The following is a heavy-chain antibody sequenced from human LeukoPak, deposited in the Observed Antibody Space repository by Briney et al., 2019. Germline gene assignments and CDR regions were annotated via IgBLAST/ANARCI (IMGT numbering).Heavy chain of an antibody. CDR2: INPDSGGT. V-gene: IGHV1-2*02. Sequence: ASVKVSCKASGYTFTGYYVHWVRQAPGQGLEWMGWINPDSGGTSYAQKFQGRVTMTRDTSISTAYMELSRLRSDDTAVYYCAPSGTYRSADYNFDYWGQGTLVTVSS. CDR1: GYTFTGYY. D-gene: IGHD1-26*01. CDR3: APSGTYRSADYNFDY. J-gene: IGHJ4*02.